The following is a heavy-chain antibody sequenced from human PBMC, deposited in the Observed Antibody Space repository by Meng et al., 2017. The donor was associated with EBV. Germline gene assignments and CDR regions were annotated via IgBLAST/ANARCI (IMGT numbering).Heavy chain of an antibody. J-gene: IGHJ4*02. D-gene: IGHD6-19*01. CDR3: ARVGIAVAGTGDY. CDR2: INPNSGGT. CDR1: GYTFTGYY. Sequence: QVQLVQSGVEVKKPGASVKVSCKASGYTFTGYYMHGVPQAPGQGLEWMGRINPNSGGTNYAQKFQGRVTMTRDTSISTAYMELSRLRSDDTAVYYCARVGIAVAGTGDYWGQGTLVTVFS. V-gene: IGHV1-2*06.